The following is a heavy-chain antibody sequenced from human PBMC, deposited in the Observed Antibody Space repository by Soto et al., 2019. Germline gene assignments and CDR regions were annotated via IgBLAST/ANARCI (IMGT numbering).Heavy chain of an antibody. CDR1: GYSFTTYW. CDR2: IYPGDSDT. J-gene: IGHJ5*02. CDR3: ASTSIAAAGKDYNWFDP. D-gene: IGHD6-13*01. V-gene: IGHV5-51*01. Sequence: LKISCKASGYSFTTYWIGWVRQMPGKGLEWMGIIYPGDSDTKYSPSLQGQVSISADTSISTAYLQWTSLKASDTAMYYCASTSIAAAGKDYNWFDPWGQGTLVTVSS.